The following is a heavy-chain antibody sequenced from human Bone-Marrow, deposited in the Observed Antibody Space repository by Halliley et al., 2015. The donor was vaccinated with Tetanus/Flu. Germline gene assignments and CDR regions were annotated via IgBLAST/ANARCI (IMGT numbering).Heavy chain of an antibody. V-gene: IGHV3-23*01. CDR3: AKLAAAGWGYFHS. D-gene: IGHD6-13*01. CDR1: GFTFDSYA. CDR2: VTATGSGT. Sequence: SLRLSCAASGFTFDSYAMAWVRQTPGKGLEWLSSVTATGSGTFYADSVKGRFTISRDNSKSSVFLQMNSLRAEDTGIYYCAKLAAAGWGYFHSWGQGTLVTAPS. J-gene: IGHJ4*02.